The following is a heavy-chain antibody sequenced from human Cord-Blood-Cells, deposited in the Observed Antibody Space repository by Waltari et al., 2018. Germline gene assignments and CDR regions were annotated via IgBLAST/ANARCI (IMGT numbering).Heavy chain of an antibody. J-gene: IGHJ3*02. CDR3: ARLDNPTAGAFDI. V-gene: IGHV1-2*02. CDR1: GYPCTGYY. D-gene: IGHD3-3*01. Sequence: QVQLVQSGAEVKKPGASVKVSCKASGYPCTGYYRPRVRQAPGQGLEWMGWINPNSGGTNYAQKFQGRVTMTRDTSISTAYMELSRLRSDDTAVYYCARLDNPTAGAFDIWGQGTMVTVSS. CDR2: INPNSGGT.